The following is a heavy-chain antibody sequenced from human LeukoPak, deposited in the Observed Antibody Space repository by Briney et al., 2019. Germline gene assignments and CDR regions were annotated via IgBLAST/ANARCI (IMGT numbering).Heavy chain of an antibody. D-gene: IGHD2-15*01. Sequence: KPGGSLRLSCAASGFTFSSYSMNWVRQAPGKGLEWVSSISSSSSYIYYAASVKGRFTISSDNAKNSLYLQMNSLRAEDTAVYYXXXXXXVVVVAADYYGMDVWGQGTTVTVSS. CDR2: ISSSSSYI. CDR3: XXXXXVVVVAADYYGMDV. J-gene: IGHJ6*02. V-gene: IGHV3-21*01. CDR1: GFTFSSYS.